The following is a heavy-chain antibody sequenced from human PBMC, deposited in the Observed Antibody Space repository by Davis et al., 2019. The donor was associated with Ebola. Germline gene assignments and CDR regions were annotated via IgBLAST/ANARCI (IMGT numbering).Heavy chain of an antibody. J-gene: IGHJ4*02. V-gene: IGHV7-4-1*02. CDR2: INTNTGNP. Sequence: AASVKVSCKASGYTFTNYGINWVRQAPGQGLEWMGWINTNTGNPTYAQGFTGRFVFSLDTSVSTAYLQISGLKAEDTAVYYCANIPVPGGWGQGTLVTVSS. CDR1: GYTFTNYG. D-gene: IGHD6-19*01. CDR3: ANIPVPGG.